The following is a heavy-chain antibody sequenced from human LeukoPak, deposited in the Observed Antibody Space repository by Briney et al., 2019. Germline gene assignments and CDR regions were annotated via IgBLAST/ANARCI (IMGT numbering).Heavy chain of an antibody. CDR1: GFTFSSYS. CDR3: ARVMWELRYYFDY. V-gene: IGHV3-21*01. D-gene: IGHD1-26*01. CDR2: ISSSSSYI. J-gene: IGHJ4*02. Sequence: GGSLRLSCVASGFTFSSYSMNWVRQAPGKGLEWVSSISSSSSYIYYADSVKGRFTISRDNAKNSLYLQMNSLRAEDTAVYYCARVMWELRYYFDYWGQGTLVTVSS.